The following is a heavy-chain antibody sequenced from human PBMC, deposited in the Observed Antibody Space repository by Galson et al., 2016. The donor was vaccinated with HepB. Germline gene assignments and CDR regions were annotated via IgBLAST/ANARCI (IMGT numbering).Heavy chain of an antibody. CDR2: ISYDGTNK. Sequence: SLRLSCAASGFTLRSYAIHWVRQAPGKGLEWVALISYDGTNKYYADSVKGRFAISRDTSTNTLYLQMNSLRPEDTAVYYCAKDKDASGPFRAGSYYYAMDVWGKGTTVTVAS. CDR1: GFTLRSYA. D-gene: IGHD3-10*01. CDR3: AKDKDASGPFRAGSYYYAMDV. J-gene: IGHJ6*04. V-gene: IGHV3-30*09.